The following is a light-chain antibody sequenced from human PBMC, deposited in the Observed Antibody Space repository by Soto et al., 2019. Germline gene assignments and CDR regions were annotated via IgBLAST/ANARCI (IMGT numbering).Light chain of an antibody. CDR3: QQRSLWPRT. CDR1: QSVGSS. Sequence: ENVLTQSPATLSLSPGERATLSCRAGQSVGSSLAWYQQKPGQAPRLLIYDASNRAAGIPARFSGSGSGTHFTLAISSLEPEDFAVYYCQQRSLWPRTFGQGTKLQIK. V-gene: IGKV3-11*01. CDR2: DAS. J-gene: IGKJ2*01.